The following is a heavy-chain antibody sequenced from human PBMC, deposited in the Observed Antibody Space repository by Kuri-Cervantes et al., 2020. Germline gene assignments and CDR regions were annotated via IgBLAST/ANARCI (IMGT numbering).Heavy chain of an antibody. CDR2: ISASGGST. J-gene: IGHJ5*02. V-gene: IGHV3-23*01. CDR1: GFTFSSYN. CDR3: ARDDVGWFDP. Sequence: GGSLRLSCAASGFTFSSYNMNWVRQAPGKGLEWVSTISASGGSTYYADSVKGRFTISRDNSKNTLYLQMNSLRAEDTAVYYCARDDVGWFDPWGQGTLVTVSS.